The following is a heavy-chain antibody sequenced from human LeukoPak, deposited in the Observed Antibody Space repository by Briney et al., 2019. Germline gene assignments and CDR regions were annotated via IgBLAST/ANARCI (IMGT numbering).Heavy chain of an antibody. CDR3: ARGGGDGYNHDYYYAMDV. J-gene: IGHJ6*02. D-gene: IGHD5-24*01. V-gene: IGHV1-69*01. CDR1: GGTFSSYA. CDR2: VIALFGTA. Sequence: SSVKVSCKASGGTFSSYAISRVRQAPGHPLEWMGGVIALFGTANYAQKFQGRVTITADESTSTAYMELSSLRSEDTAVYYCARGGGDGYNHDYYYAMDVWGQGTTVTVSS.